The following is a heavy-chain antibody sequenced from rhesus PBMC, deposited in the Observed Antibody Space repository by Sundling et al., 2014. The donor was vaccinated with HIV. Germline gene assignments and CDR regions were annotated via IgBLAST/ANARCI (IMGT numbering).Heavy chain of an antibody. CDR3: ARTGGGRSPLDYYGLDS. CDR1: GGSISSNY. D-gene: IGHD6-25*01. V-gene: IGHV4-169*01. CDR2: AYGSTMST. Sequence: QVQLQESGPGLVKPSETLSVACAVYGGSISSNYWTWIRQFPGKGLEWIGYAYGSTMSTNYHPSLKSRVIISKDTSKNQFSLRLSSVTAADTAVYFCARTGGGRSPLDYYGLDSWGQGVVVTVSS. J-gene: IGHJ6*01.